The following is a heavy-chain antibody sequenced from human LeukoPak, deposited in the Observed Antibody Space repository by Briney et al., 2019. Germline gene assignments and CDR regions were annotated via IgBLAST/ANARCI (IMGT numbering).Heavy chain of an antibody. Sequence: PSETLSPTCTVSRGSISNYYWGWIRQPPGKGLEWIGFFSYSGSTNYNPSLKSRVTISVDTSKNQFSLKLTSVTAADTAVYYCARDGPGDVGFDYWGQGTLVTVSS. CDR1: RGSISNYY. CDR2: FSYSGST. V-gene: IGHV4-59*01. J-gene: IGHJ4*02. CDR3: ARDGPGDVGFDY. D-gene: IGHD7-27*01.